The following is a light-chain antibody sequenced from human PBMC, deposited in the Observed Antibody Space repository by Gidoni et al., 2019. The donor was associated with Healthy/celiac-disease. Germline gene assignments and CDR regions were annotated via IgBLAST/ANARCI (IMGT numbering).Light chain of an antibody. V-gene: IGKV3-15*01. CDR3: QQYNNWPPYT. CDR2: GAP. CDR1: QSVSSN. Sequence: EIVMTQSPATLHVSPGERATLSCRASQSVSSNLDWYQQKPGQAPRLLIYGAPTRATGIPARFSGSGSGTEFTLTISSLQSEDFAVYYCQQYNNWPPYTFGQGTKLEIK. J-gene: IGKJ2*01.